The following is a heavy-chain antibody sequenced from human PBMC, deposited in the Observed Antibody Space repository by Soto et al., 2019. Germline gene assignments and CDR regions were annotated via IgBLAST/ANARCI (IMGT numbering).Heavy chain of an antibody. CDR2: IYYSGST. CDR1: GGSISSYY. V-gene: IGHV4-59*01. CDR3: ARVVPVDTERRVNWFDP. D-gene: IGHD5-18*01. Sequence: SETLSLTCTVSGGSISSYYWSWIWQPPGKGLEWIGYIYYSGSTNYNPSLKSRVTISVDTSKNQFSLKLSSVTAADTAVYYCARVVPVDTERRVNWFDPWGQGTLVTVSS. J-gene: IGHJ5*02.